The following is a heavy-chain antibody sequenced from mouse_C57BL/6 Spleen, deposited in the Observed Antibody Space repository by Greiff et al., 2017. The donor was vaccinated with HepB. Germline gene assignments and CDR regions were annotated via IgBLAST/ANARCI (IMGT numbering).Heavy chain of an antibody. CDR1: GYTFTSYW. CDR3: TGITTVVEYYFDY. D-gene: IGHD1-1*01. Sequence: VQLQQSGTVLARPGASVKMSCKTSGYTFTSYWMHWVKQRPGQGLEWIGAIYPGNSDTSYNQKFKGKAKLTAVTSASTAYMELSSLTNEDSAVYYCTGITTVVEYYFDYWGQGTTLTVSS. CDR2: IYPGNSDT. J-gene: IGHJ2*01. V-gene: IGHV1-5*01.